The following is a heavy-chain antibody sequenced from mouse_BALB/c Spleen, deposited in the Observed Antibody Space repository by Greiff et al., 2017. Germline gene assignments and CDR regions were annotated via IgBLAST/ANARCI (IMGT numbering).Heavy chain of an antibody. J-gene: IGHJ3*01. CDR3: ARGGNYVSY. D-gene: IGHD2-1*01. V-gene: IGHV3-2*02. CDR2: ISYSGST. Sequence: EVQLKESGPGLVKPSQSLSLTCTVTGYSITSDYAWNWIRQFPGNKLEWMGYISYSGSTSYNPSLKSRISITRDTSKNQFFLQLNSVTTEDTATYYCARGGNYVSYWGQGTLVTVSA. CDR1: GYSITSDYA.